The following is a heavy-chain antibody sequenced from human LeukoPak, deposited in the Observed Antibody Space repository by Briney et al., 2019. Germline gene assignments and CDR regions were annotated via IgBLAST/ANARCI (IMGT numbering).Heavy chain of an antibody. Sequence: SGGPLRLSCAASGFTFSNYWMPWVRKAPGKGLVWASRIKSDETSYADSVKGRFTISRDNAKNTLYLQMNSLRAEDTAVYYCARGHVAGSDRHWDYWGQGTLVTVSS. D-gene: IGHD6-19*01. CDR3: ARGHVAGSDRHWDY. J-gene: IGHJ4*02. V-gene: IGHV3-74*01. CDR1: GFTFSNYW. CDR2: IKSDET.